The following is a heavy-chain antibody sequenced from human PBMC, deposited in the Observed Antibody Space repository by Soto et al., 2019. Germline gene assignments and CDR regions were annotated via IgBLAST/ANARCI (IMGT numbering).Heavy chain of an antibody. CDR3: ARDNRSGYYFDY. V-gene: IGHV4-30-2*01. J-gene: IGHJ4*02. Sequence: QVQLQESGSGLVKPSQTLSLTCDVSGDSISSGGYSWNWIRQPPGKGLEWIGNIYQSGTTDYNPTLMSRVTISVDSSKNQFSLKLSSVTAADTAVYYCARDNRSGYYFDYWGQGTLVTVSS. CDR2: IYQSGTT. CDR1: GDSISSGGYS. D-gene: IGHD3-22*01.